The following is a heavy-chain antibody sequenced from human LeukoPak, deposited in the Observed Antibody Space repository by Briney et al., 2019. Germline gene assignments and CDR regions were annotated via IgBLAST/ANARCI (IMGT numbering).Heavy chain of an antibody. CDR2: IHHSGNS. CDR3: TRGHWGLQS. Sequence: SETLSLTCSVSGSTVTYYYWSWIRQSPGKGLEWISYIHHSGNSDYNPSLRSRVTTSLDTSKNQFYLNLISVTAADTAVYYCTRGHWGLQSWSQGTLVTVSS. J-gene: IGHJ5*02. D-gene: IGHD7-27*01. V-gene: IGHV4-59*02. CDR1: GSTVTYYY.